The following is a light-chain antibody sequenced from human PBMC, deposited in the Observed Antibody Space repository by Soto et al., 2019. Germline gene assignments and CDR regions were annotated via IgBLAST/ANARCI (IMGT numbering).Light chain of an antibody. V-gene: IGKV1-9*01. Sequence: EIQLTQYPSFLSASVGDRFTITCMASQGISSYLAWYQQKPGKAPKLLIYAASTLQSGVTSRFSGSGSGTEFTLTISSLQPEDFATYYCQQLNSYPITFGQGTRLDIK. CDR1: QGISSY. CDR2: AAS. CDR3: QQLNSYPIT. J-gene: IGKJ5*01.